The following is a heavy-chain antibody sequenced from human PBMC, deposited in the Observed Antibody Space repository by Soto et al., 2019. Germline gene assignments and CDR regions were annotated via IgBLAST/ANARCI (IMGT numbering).Heavy chain of an antibody. CDR2: INSDGRNT. V-gene: IGHV3-74*01. CDR1: GFTFSNYW. CDR3: ARLLAVAGINY. Sequence: VHLVESGGGLVQPGGSLRLSCAASGFTFSNYWMHWVRQVPGKGLVWVSRINSDGRNTSYADSVKGRFTISRDNAKNTLYLQMDSLGVEDTAVYYCARLLAVAGINYWGQGTLVTVSS. J-gene: IGHJ4*02. D-gene: IGHD6-19*01.